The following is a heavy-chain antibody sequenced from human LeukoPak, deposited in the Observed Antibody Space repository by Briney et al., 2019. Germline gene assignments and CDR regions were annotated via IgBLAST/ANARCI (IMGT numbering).Heavy chain of an antibody. D-gene: IGHD2-15*01. CDR1: GFTVSSNY. CDR3: AGMSRGWYDAFDI. CDR2: IYSGGST. V-gene: IGHV3-53*01. Sequence: GGSLRLSCAASGFTVSSNYMSWVRQAPGKGLEWVSVIYSGGSTYYADSVKGRFTISRDNSKNMLYLQMNSLRAEDTAVYYCAGMSRGWYDAFDIWGQGTMVTVSS. J-gene: IGHJ3*02.